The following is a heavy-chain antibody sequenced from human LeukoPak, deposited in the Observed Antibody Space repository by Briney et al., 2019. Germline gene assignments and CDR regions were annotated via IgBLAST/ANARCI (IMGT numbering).Heavy chain of an antibody. CDR3: ARNIAAASRGAFDI. V-gene: IGHV4-59*01. J-gene: IGHJ3*02. CDR2: IYYSGST. D-gene: IGHD6-13*01. CDR1: GGSISSYY. Sequence: SETLSLTCTVSGGSISSYYWSWIRQPPGKGLEWIGYIYYSGSTNYNPSLKSRVTISVDTSKNQFSLKLSSVTAADTAVYYCARNIAAASRGAFDIWGQGTMVTVSS.